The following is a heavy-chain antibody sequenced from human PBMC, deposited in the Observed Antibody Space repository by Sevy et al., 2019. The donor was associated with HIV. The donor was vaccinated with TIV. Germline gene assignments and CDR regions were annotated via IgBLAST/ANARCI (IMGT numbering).Heavy chain of an antibody. J-gene: IGHJ3*02. V-gene: IGHV3-23*01. D-gene: IGHD3-22*01. CDR2: ISGSGGST. CDR1: GFTFSSYA. Sequence: GGSLKLSCAASGFTFSSYALNWVRQAPGKGLEWVSTISGSGGSTYYAASVKGRFTISRDNSKNTLYLQMDSLRAEDTAVYYCAEDRYHTSGYCPGGAFDIWGQGTMVTVSS. CDR3: AEDRYHTSGYCPGGAFDI.